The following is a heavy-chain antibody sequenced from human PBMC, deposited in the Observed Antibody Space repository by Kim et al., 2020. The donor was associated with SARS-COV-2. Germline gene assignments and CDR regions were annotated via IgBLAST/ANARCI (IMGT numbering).Heavy chain of an antibody. CDR3: AKPRVGGSYPNDDAFDI. Sequence: GGSLRLSCAASGFTFSSYAMSWVRQAPGKGLEWVSAISGSGGSTYYADSVKGRFTISRDNSKNTLYLQMNSLRAEDTAVYYCAKPRVGGSYPNDDAFDIWGQGTMVTVSS. CDR2: ISGSGGST. CDR1: GFTFSSYA. V-gene: IGHV3-23*01. J-gene: IGHJ3*02. D-gene: IGHD1-26*01.